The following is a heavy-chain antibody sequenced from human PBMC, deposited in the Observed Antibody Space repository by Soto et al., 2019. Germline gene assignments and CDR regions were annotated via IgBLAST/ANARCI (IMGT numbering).Heavy chain of an antibody. Sequence: PSETLSLTFAVYGGSFSGYYWSWIRQPTGKGLEWIWDVNHSGRTNYNPSLKSRVTISVDTSKNQFSLTLNSLTAAHTAVYYSEKVPVDTSMIYWVDPCGQGTLVTVSS. V-gene: IGHV4-34*01. CDR3: EKVPVDTSMIYWVDP. D-gene: IGHD3-16*01. J-gene: IGHJ5*02. CDR1: GGSFSGYY. CDR2: VNHSGRT.